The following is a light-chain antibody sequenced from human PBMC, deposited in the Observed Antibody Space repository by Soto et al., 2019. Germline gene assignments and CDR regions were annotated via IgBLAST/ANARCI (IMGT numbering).Light chain of an antibody. J-gene: IGKJ4*01. CDR2: GAS. CDR1: QSVSSN. V-gene: IGKV3-15*01. CDR3: QQYHKWPLT. Sequence: EIVMTHSPATLSVSPCERATLSSRASQSVSSNLAWYQQKPGQSPRLLIYGASTRATGIPARFSGSGSGTEFILTISSLQSEDFAVYYCQQYHKWPLTFGGGTKVDIK.